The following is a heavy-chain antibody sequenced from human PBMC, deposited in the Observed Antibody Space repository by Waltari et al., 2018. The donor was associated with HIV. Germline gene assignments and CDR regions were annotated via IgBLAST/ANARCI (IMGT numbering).Heavy chain of an antibody. CDR1: GFSFTTYW. V-gene: IGHV5-51*03. CDR2: SYPVDSDT. Sequence: EVQLVQSGAEVKKPGESLKLSCKGSGFSFTTYWIGWVRQMPGKGLEWMAISYPVDSDTRYSPSFQGQVTISADKSISTAYLQWSSLKASDTAMYYCVLGMVVTATHEYSQHWVQGTLVTVSS. D-gene: IGHD2-21*02. CDR3: VLGMVVTATHEYSQH. J-gene: IGHJ1*01.